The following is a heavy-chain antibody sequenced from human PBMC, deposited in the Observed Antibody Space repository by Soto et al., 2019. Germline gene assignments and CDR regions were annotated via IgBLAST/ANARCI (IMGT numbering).Heavy chain of an antibody. J-gene: IGHJ6*02. CDR2: CSSPTAI. CDR3: AREYTAWPLAYGLDV. D-gene: IGHD2-2*02. CDR1: GFTFINFS. Sequence: PGGSLRLSCVGSGFTFINFSINWVRQAPGEGLEWVSSCSSPTAIDYADSVKGRFPISRDNAKNSVSLQMNSLRAEDTAVYYCAREYTAWPLAYGLDVWGQGTTVTVSS. V-gene: IGHV3-21*01.